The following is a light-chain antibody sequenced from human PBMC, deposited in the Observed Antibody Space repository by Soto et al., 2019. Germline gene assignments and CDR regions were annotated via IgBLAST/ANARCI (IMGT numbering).Light chain of an antibody. J-gene: IGLJ1*01. CDR2: EVS. CDR1: SSDVGGYNY. Sequence: QSALTQPPSASGSPGQSVTISCIGTSSDVGGYNYVSWYQQLPGKAPKLMISEVSKRPSGVPDRFSGSKSGNTASLTVSGLQAEDEADYYGSSYAGSNIYVFGNGTKVTVL. V-gene: IGLV2-8*01. CDR3: SSYAGSNIYV.